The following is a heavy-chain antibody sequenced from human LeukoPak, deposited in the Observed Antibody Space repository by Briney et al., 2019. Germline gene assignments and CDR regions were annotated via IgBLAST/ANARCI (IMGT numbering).Heavy chain of an antibody. D-gene: IGHD3-10*01. CDR3: ARTASMVRSYFDY. CDR2: IYYSGGT. Sequence: SETLSLTCTVSGGSISSSSYYWVWIRQSPGKGLEWIGSIYYSGGTYCNPSLKSRVTISVDTSKNQFSLKLSSVTAADTAIYYCARTASMVRSYFDYWGQGTLVTVSS. CDR1: GGSISSSSYY. J-gene: IGHJ4*02. V-gene: IGHV4-39*07.